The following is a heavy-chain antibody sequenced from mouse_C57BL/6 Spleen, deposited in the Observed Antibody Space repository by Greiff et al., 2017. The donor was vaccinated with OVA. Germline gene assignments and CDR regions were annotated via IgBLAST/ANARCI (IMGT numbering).Heavy chain of an antibody. CDR1: GYTFTSYW. D-gene: IGHD2-2*01. V-gene: IGHV1-72*01. CDR3: ARSATMVTTGYWYFDV. J-gene: IGHJ1*03. CDR2: IDPNSGGT. Sequence: QVQLQQSGAELVKPGASVKLSCKASGYTFTSYWMHWVKQRPGRGLEWIGRIDPNSGGTKYNEKFKSKATLTVDKRSSTAYMQLCSLTSEDSAVYYCARSATMVTTGYWYFDVWSTGTTVTVSS.